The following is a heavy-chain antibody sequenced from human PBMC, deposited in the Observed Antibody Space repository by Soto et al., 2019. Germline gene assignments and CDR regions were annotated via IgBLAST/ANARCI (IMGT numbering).Heavy chain of an antibody. V-gene: IGHV4-30-4*08. CDR3: ARSGGPRISFVRGAFRAFSDYFYGMDV. D-gene: IGHD3-10*01. J-gene: IGHJ6*02. CDR1: GGSIGSGDYY. CDR2: IYDSGST. Sequence: QVQLQESGPGLVEPSQTLSLTCTVSGGSIGSGDYYWSWIRQPPGKGLEWIGNIYDSGSTYYNPSLKTRLSISLDTSNNQFSLRLNSVTAADTAVYYCARSGGPRISFVRGAFRAFSDYFYGMDVWGQGTTVSVSS.